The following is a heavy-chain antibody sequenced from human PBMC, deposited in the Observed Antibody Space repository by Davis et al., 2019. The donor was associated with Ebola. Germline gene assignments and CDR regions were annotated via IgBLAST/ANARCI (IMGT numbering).Heavy chain of an antibody. V-gene: IGHV3-48*02. D-gene: IGHD2-2*01. Sequence: PGGSLRLSCVASGFSFRRYDMNWVRQAPGKGLEWVSYISSGSSTLKYADSVKGRFTISRDNAKNSLYLQMNSLRDEDTAVYYCARSLGDLVLVPAALVPDFWGQGNLVTVSS. CDR3: ARSLGDLVLVPAALVPDF. CDR1: GFSFRRYD. J-gene: IGHJ4*02. CDR2: ISSGSSTL.